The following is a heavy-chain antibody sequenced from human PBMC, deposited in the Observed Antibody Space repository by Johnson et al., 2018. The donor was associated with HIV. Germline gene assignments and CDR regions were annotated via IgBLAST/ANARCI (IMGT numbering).Heavy chain of an antibody. CDR2: ISYDGSNK. D-gene: IGHD1-26*01. V-gene: IGHV3-30*04. Sequence: VQLVESGGGLVQPGGSLRLSCAASGFTFSSYAIHWVSQAPGKGLEWVAVISYDGSNKYYADSVKGRFTISRDNSKNTLYLQMNSPRVDDTAIYYCARVRAGRENAFDIWGQGTMVTVSS. J-gene: IGHJ3*02. CDR1: GFTFSSYA. CDR3: ARVRAGRENAFDI.